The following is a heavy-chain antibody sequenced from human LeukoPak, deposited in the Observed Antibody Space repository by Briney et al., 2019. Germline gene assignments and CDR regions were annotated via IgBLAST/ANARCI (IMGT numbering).Heavy chain of an antibody. CDR2: INPNSGGT. CDR1: GYTFTGYY. D-gene: IGHD6-13*01. Sequence: ASVKVSCKASGYTFTGYYMHWVRQAPGQELEWMGWINPNSGGTNYAQKFQGRVTMTRDTSISTAYMELSRLRSDDTAVYYCAREYSIRAAAGTSCYFDYWGQGTLVTVSS. V-gene: IGHV1-2*02. CDR3: AREYSIRAAAGTSCYFDY. J-gene: IGHJ4*02.